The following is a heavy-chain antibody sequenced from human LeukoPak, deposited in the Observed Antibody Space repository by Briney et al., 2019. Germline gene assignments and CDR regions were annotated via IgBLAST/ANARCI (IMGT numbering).Heavy chain of an antibody. CDR3: ARRVGATPYRAYKGYFDY. Sequence: SETLSLTCAVYGGSSSGYYWSWIRQPPGKGLEWIGEINHSGSTNYNPSLKSRVTISVDTSKNQFSLKLSSVTAADTAVYYCARRVGATPYRAYKGYFDYWGQGTLVTVSS. CDR2: INHSGST. D-gene: IGHD1-26*01. CDR1: GGSSSGYY. J-gene: IGHJ4*02. V-gene: IGHV4-34*01.